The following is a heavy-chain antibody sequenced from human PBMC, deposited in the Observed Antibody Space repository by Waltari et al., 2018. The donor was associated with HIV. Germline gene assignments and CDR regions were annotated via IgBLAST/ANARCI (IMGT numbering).Heavy chain of an antibody. V-gene: IGHV1-8*01. D-gene: IGHD1-26*01. J-gene: IGHJ4*02. CDR1: GYTFTSYN. CDR3: ARVRRPSGSYYLSY. Sequence: QVQLVQSGAEVKKPGASVKVYCKASGYTFTSYNIYWVRQAPGQGLGWMGWMNPNTGDTAYARKFQGRVTMTRNTSMSTAYMELSSLRSEDTAVYYCARVRRPSGSYYLSYWGQGTVVTVSS. CDR2: MNPNTGDT.